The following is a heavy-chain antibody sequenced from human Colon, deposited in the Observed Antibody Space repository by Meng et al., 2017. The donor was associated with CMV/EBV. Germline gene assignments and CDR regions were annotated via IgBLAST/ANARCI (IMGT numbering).Heavy chain of an antibody. CDR2: IYHSQL. Sequence: QGQLHHWGAVLLKPSATLSLTCTVYGGSFSNYFWTCIRQPPGKVLEWIGEIYHSQLNYNPSLKSRVTISRDTSKNQFSLKLSSVTAADTAVYYCATGSSQAWELLHYWGQGTLVTVSS. D-gene: IGHD1-26*01. J-gene: IGHJ4*02. CDR1: GGSFSNYF. CDR3: ATGSSQAWELLHY. V-gene: IGHV4-34*01.